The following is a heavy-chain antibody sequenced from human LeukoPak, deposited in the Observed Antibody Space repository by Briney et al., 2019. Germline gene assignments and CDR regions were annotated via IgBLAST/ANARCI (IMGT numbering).Heavy chain of an antibody. D-gene: IGHD7-27*01. CDR3: ARPVGNYYYYYMDV. Sequence: GASVKVSCKASGYTFTSYGISWVRQAPGQGLEWMGWISAYNGNTNYAQKLQGRVTMTTDTSTSTAYMELRSLRSDDTAVYYCARPVGNYYYYYMDVWGKGTTVTVSS. J-gene: IGHJ6*03. CDR1: GYTFTSYG. CDR2: ISAYNGNT. V-gene: IGHV1-18*01.